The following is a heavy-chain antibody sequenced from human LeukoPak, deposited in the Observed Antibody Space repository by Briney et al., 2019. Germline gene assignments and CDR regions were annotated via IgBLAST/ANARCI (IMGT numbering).Heavy chain of an antibody. D-gene: IGHD2-2*01. V-gene: IGHV4-59*01. CDR1: GSSISSYY. CDR2: IYDSGYT. CDR3: ARDPGPYCTTTSCYVDY. Sequence: SETLSLTCTVSGSSISSYYWSRFRQPPGKGLEWFGCIYDSGYTNYNPSLKSRVTRSVDTSKNQFSLKVRSVAAADTAVYYCARDPGPYCTTTSCYVDYWGQGTLVTVSS. J-gene: IGHJ4*02.